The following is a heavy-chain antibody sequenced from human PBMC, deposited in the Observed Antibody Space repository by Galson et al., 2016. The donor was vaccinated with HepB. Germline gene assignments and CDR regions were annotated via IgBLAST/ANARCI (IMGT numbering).Heavy chain of an antibody. J-gene: IGHJ6*02. V-gene: IGHV6-1*01. D-gene: IGHD3-10*02. Sequence: CAISGDSVSSNSVAWNWIRQSPSRGLEWLGRTYYRSTWFSDYAVSVKSRISIKSETSKNQVSLQLNSVTPEDTAVYYCASTGIMFDQYYDALDVWGQGTTVTVSS. CDR1: GDSVSSNSVA. CDR2: TYYRSTWFS. CDR3: ASTGIMFDQYYDALDV.